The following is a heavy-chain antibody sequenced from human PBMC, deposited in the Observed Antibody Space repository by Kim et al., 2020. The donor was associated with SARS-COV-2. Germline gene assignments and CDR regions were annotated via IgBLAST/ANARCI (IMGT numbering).Heavy chain of an antibody. D-gene: IGHD3-22*01. V-gene: IGHV3-30*04. Sequence: GGSLRLSCAASGFTFSSYAMHWVRQAPGKGLEWVAVISYDGSNKYYADSVKGRFTISRDNSKNTLYLQMNSLRAEDTAVYYCARDMYYDSSGSAVNWFDP. CDR2: ISYDGSNK. J-gene: IGHJ5*02. CDR1: GFTFSSYA. CDR3: ARDMYYDSSGSAVNWFDP.